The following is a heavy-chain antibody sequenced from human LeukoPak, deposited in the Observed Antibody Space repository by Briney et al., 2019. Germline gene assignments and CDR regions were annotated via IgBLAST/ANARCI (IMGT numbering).Heavy chain of an antibody. CDR1: GYTFTSFD. D-gene: IGHD3-3*01. J-gene: IGHJ4*02. V-gene: IGHV1-8*03. CDR3: ARGGFLEWIPYDS. CDR2: MNPNSGHT. Sequence: GASVKVSCKASGYTFTSFDFNWVRQATGQGLEWMGWMNPNSGHTAYAQKFQGRVTITRNTSISTAYMELSSLRSEDTAVYYCARGGFLEWIPYDSWGQGTLVTVSS.